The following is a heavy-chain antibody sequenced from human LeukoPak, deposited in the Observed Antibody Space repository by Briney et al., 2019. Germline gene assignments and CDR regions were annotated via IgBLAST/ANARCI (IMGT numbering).Heavy chain of an antibody. CDR2: ISSSGSTI. D-gene: IGHD6-13*01. Sequence: GGSLRLSCAASGFTFSSYEMNWVRQVPGKGLEWVSYISSSGSTIYYADSVKGRFTISRDNAKNSLYLQMNSLRAEDTAVYYCAKGSHSSSWYAPLGAFDIWGQGTMVTVSS. CDR3: AKGSHSSSWYAPLGAFDI. V-gene: IGHV3-48*03. J-gene: IGHJ3*02. CDR1: GFTFSSYE.